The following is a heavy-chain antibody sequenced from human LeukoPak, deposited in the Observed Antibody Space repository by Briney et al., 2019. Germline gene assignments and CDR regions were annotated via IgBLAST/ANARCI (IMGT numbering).Heavy chain of an antibody. J-gene: IGHJ6*02. CDR2: ISAYNGNT. CDR3: ARDEHIVVVTAYYYYYGVDV. CDR1: GYTFTSYG. D-gene: IGHD2-21*02. Sequence: GASVKVSCKASGYTFTSYGISWVRQAPGQGLEWMGWISAYNGNTNYAQKLQGRVTMTTDTSTSTAYMEPRSLRSGDTAVYYCARDEHIVVVTAYYYYYGVDVWGQGTTVTVSS. V-gene: IGHV1-18*01.